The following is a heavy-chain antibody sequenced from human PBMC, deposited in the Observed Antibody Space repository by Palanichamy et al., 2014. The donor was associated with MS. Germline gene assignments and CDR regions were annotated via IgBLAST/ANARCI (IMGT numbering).Heavy chain of an antibody. CDR3: ARIPSEPGPFDY. CDR2: IDPRDSYT. V-gene: IGHV5-10-1*03. D-gene: IGHD1-14*01. Sequence: EVQLVQSGADVKKPGESLRISCQGSGFTFTSFWTNWVRQMPGGGLEWMGRIDPRDSYTQYSPSFEGHISLSVDNSISTAYLQWSSLKASDTAIYYCARIPSEPGPFDYWGQGTQVIVSS. CDR1: GFTFTSFW. J-gene: IGHJ4*02.